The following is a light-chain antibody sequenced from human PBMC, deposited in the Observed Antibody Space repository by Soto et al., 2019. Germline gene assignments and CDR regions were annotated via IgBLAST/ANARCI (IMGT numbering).Light chain of an antibody. CDR2: GAS. CDR1: QSVSNNY. Sequence: EIVLTQSPGTLSLSPGERATLSCRASQSVSNNYLAWYQQKPGQAPRLLIYGASSRATGIPDRFGGSGSGTDFTLTISSLEPEDFAVYYCQQRSNWPITFGQGTRLEI. V-gene: IGKV3D-20*02. J-gene: IGKJ5*01. CDR3: QQRSNWPIT.